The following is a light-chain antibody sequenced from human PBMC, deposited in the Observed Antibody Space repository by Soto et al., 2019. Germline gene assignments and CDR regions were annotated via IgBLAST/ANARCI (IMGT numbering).Light chain of an antibody. J-gene: IGLJ1*01. CDR1: SSKIGNKY. Sequence: SVLTQPPSVSAAPGQKVTNSRSGSSSKIGNKYVSWYQQLQGTAPKLLIFENNKRPSGIPDRFSASKSGTSATLAITGLQTGDAADYYCGTWDNSLSLPYVFGTGTKVTVL. V-gene: IGLV1-51*02. CDR2: ENN. CDR3: GTWDNSLSLPYV.